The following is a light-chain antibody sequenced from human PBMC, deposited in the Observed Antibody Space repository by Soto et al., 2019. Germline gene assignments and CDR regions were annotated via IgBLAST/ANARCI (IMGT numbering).Light chain of an antibody. J-gene: IGLJ1*01. CDR3: SSYAGSTVYV. V-gene: IGLV2-8*01. Sequence: QSALTQPPSASGSPGQSVTISCIGTSSDVGGYNYVSWYQQHPGKAPKLMIYEVSKRPSGVPDRFSGSKSGNTASLTVSGLQAEDEADYYCSSYAGSTVYVFGTGTKVTVL. CDR1: SSDVGGYNY. CDR2: EVS.